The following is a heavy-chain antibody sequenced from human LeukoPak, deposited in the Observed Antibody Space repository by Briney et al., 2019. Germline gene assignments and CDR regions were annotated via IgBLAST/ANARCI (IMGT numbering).Heavy chain of an antibody. Sequence: GGSLRLSCAASGFTFINYGMNWVRQAPGKGLEWVAVISYDGSNKYYADSVKGRFTISRDNSKNTLYLQMNSLRAEDTAVYYCAKFFTGEYVRAFDVWGQGTMVTVSS. J-gene: IGHJ3*01. V-gene: IGHV3-30*18. CDR1: GFTFINYG. CDR3: AKFFTGEYVRAFDV. CDR2: ISYDGSNK. D-gene: IGHD3-10*02.